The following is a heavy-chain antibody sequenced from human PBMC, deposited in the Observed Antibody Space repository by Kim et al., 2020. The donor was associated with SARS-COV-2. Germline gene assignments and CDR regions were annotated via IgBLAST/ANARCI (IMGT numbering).Heavy chain of an antibody. Sequence: SVKVSCKASGGTFSSYAISWVRQAPGQGLEWMGGIIPIFGTANYAQKFQGRVTITADESTSTAYMELSSLRSEDTAVYYCARVDGGGSYYDTGYYYGMDVWGQGTTVTVSS. V-gene: IGHV1-69*13. CDR1: GGTFSSYA. CDR3: ARVDGGGSYYDTGYYYGMDV. J-gene: IGHJ6*02. D-gene: IGHD1-26*01. CDR2: IIPIFGTA.